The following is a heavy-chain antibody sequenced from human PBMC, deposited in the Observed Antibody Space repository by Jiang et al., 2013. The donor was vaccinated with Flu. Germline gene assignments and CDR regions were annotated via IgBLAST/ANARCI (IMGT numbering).Heavy chain of an antibody. V-gene: IGHV5-51*01. Sequence: YWIAWMRQMPGKGLEWMGIIYPGDSDTRYNPSFEGQVTISGDKSVNTAYLQWDSLKASDTATYYCAKLGGACNAGKCYFDYWGQGTVVTVSS. CDR3: AKLGGACNAGKCYFDY. J-gene: IGHJ4*02. D-gene: IGHD1-26*01. CDR2: IYPGDSDT. CDR1: YW.